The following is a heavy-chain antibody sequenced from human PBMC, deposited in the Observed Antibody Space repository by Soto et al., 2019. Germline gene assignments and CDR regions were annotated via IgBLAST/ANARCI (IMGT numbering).Heavy chain of an antibody. Sequence: QVQLVQSGAEVKKPGASLNVSCKASGYTFTSYYIHWVRQAPGQGLEWLGVINPSGGSATYARKFQGRVTMTRDTSTSTVYMELSSLRSEDTAVYYCARLSKAFDIWGQGTMVTVSS. CDR3: ARLSKAFDI. CDR2: INPSGGSA. V-gene: IGHV1-46*01. J-gene: IGHJ3*02. CDR1: GYTFTSYY.